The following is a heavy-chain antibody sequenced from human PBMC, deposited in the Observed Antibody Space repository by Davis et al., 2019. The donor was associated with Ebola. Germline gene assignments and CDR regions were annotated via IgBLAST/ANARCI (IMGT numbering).Heavy chain of an antibody. Sequence: SETLSLTCAVYGGSFSRYYWSWIRQPPGKGLEWIGEINHSGSTNYNPSLKSRLTIPVDTSKNQFSLKLSSVTAADTAVYYCARTRIAAAGRFFYYYGMDVWGQGTTVTVSS. V-gene: IGHV4-34*01. CDR3: ARTRIAAAGRFFYYYGMDV. CDR1: GGSFSRYY. J-gene: IGHJ6*02. CDR2: INHSGST. D-gene: IGHD6-13*01.